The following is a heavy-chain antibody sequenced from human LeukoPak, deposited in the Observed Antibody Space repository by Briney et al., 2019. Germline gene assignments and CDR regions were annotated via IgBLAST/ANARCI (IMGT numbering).Heavy chain of an antibody. V-gene: IGHV4-38-2*02. D-gene: IGHD1-26*01. CDR1: GYSISSGYY. J-gene: IGHJ3*02. CDR3: ARDVRGEWELEANDAFDI. CDR2: IYHSGST. Sequence: PSETLSLTCTVSGYSISSGYYWGWIRQPPGKGLEWIGSIYHSGSTYYNPSLKSRVTISVGTSKNQFSLKLSSVTAAGTAVYYCARDVRGEWELEANDAFDIWGQGTMVTVSS.